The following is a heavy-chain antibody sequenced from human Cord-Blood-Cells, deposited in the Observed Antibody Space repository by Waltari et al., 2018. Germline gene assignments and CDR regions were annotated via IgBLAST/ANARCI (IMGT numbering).Heavy chain of an antibody. D-gene: IGHD6-13*01. J-gene: IGHJ3*02. CDR3: AREGYSSSWYDAFDI. Sequence: QVQLVQSGAEVKKPGSSVKVSCKASGGTFSSYAISWVRQAPGQGLEWRGGIIPSFGTANYAQKFQGRVTITADESTSTAYMELSSLRSEDTAVYYCAREGYSSSWYDAFDIWGQGTMVTVSS. CDR2: IIPSFGTA. CDR1: GGTFSSYA. V-gene: IGHV1-69*01.